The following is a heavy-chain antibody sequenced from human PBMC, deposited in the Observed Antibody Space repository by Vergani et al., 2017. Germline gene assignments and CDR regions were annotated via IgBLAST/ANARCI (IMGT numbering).Heavy chain of an antibody. CDR2: IHHSGDT. V-gene: IGHV4-38-2*01. D-gene: IGHD3-10*01. CDR3: ARHRGSGGFFPSSYFYGMDV. CDR1: DSSFMTNPY. Sequence: QVQLQESGPGLVKPSETLTLTCDVSDSSFMTNPYWGWFRQSPGKGLEWIGCIHHSGDTHYNSSLKSRVSISIVSSSKFSLSLPSVTAADTAIYYCARHRGSGGFFPSSYFYGMDVWGHGTTVTVSS. J-gene: IGHJ6*02.